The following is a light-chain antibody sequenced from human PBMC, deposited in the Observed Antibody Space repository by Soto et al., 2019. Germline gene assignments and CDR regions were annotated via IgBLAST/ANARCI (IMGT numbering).Light chain of an antibody. Sequence: QSALTQPPSASGSPGQSVAISCTGSSSDVGGYNYVSWYQQHPGKAPKLMIYEVNKRPSGVPDRVSGSKSGNTASLPVSGLQAEDEADYYCSSYAGSSNVFGTGTKVTVL. CDR3: SSYAGSSNV. J-gene: IGLJ1*01. V-gene: IGLV2-8*01. CDR1: SSDVGGYNY. CDR2: EVN.